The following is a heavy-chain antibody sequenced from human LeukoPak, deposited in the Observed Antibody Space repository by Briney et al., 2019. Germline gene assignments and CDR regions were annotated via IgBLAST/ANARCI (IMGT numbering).Heavy chain of an antibody. V-gene: IGHV4-34*01. Sequence: PSETLSLTCAVYGGSFSGYYWSWIRQPPGKGLEWIGEINHSGSTNYNPSLKSRVIISVDTSNNQFSLKLSSVTAADTAVYYCARSYDILTGYPFDCWGQGTLVTVSS. CDR3: ARSYDILTGYPFDC. CDR2: INHSGST. D-gene: IGHD3-9*01. CDR1: GGSFSGYY. J-gene: IGHJ4*02.